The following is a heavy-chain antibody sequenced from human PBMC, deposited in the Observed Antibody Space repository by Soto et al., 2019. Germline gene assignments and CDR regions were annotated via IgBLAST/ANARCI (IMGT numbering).Heavy chain of an antibody. V-gene: IGHV1-3*04. CDR2: INTGNGNT. D-gene: IGHD6-13*01. J-gene: IGHJ5*02. CDR1: GYTFTTYT. Sequence: ASVKVSCKASGYTFTTYTIHWVRQALGQRLEWMGWINTGNGNTHYSQKFQGRVTITMDASASIAYMELSSLRSEDTAVYYCARMQVPAVGMVVWFDPWGQGTLVTVSS. CDR3: ARMQVPAVGMVVWFDP.